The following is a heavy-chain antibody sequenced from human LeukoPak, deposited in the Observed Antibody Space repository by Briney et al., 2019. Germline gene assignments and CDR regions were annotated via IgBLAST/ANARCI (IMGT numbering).Heavy chain of an antibody. V-gene: IGHV3-7*04. CDR3: ARVYGSGSYYPYRMDV. D-gene: IGHD3-10*01. CDR2: IKEDGSLI. Sequence: GGSLRLSCAASGFTFSNYWMSWVRQAPGKGLEWLANIKEDGSLIRYLDSVKGRCTISRDNAKKSLYLQMNSLRAEDTAVYYCARVYGSGSYYPYRMDVWGPGTTVTVSS. J-gene: IGHJ6*02. CDR1: GFTFSNYW.